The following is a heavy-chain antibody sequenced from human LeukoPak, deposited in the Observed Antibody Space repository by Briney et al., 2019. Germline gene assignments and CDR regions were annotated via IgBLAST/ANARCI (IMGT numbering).Heavy chain of an antibody. CDR2: ISSSSSYI. D-gene: IGHD4-17*01. CDR1: GFTFSSYS. J-gene: IGHJ4*02. CDR3: ARAQNGDYGY. V-gene: IGHV3-21*01. Sequence: PGRSLRLSCAASGFTFSSYSMNWVRQAPGKGLEWVSSISSSSSYIYYADSVKGRFTISRDNAKNSLYLQMNSLRAEDTAVYYCARAQNGDYGYWGQGTLVTVSS.